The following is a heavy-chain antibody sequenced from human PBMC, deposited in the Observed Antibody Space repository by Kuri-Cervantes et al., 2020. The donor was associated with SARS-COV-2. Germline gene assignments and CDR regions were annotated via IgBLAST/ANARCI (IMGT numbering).Heavy chain of an antibody. Sequence: SETLSLTCTVSGGPISSHYWSWIRQPPGKGLEWIGYIYYSGSTNYNPSLKSRVTISVDTSKNQFSLKLSSVTAADTAVYYCARSGSYPYYYYYMDVWGKGTTVTVSS. V-gene: IGHV4-59*11. CDR2: IYYSGST. CDR1: GGPISSHY. J-gene: IGHJ6*03. D-gene: IGHD1-26*01. CDR3: ARSGSYPYYYYYMDV.